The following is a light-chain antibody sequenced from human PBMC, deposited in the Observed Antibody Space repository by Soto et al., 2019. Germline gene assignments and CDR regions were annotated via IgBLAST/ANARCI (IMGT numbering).Light chain of an antibody. CDR1: SSDVGTSNY. CDR3: CSYAATYTSV. CDR2: DVT. V-gene: IGLV2-11*01. J-gene: IGLJ1*01. Sequence: QSVLTQPRSVSGSPGQSATISCTGTSSDVGTSNYVSWYQQHPGKAPKLMIYDVTKRPSGVPDRFSASKSGNTASLTISGLQADDEADYYCCSYAATYTSVFGTGTKVTVL.